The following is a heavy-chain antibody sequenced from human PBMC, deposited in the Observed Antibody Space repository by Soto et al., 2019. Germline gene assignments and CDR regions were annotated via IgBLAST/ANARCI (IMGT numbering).Heavy chain of an antibody. CDR2: ISGSGGST. D-gene: IGHD3-22*01. Sequence: PGGSLRLSCAASGFTFSSYAMSWVRQAPGKGLEWVSAISGSGGSTYYADSVKGRFTISRDNSKNTLYLQMNSLRAEDTAVYYCAKAVHDSSGYYSYYYYYYGMDVWGQGTTVTVSS. CDR3: AKAVHDSSGYYSYYYYYYGMDV. CDR1: GFTFSSYA. V-gene: IGHV3-23*01. J-gene: IGHJ6*02.